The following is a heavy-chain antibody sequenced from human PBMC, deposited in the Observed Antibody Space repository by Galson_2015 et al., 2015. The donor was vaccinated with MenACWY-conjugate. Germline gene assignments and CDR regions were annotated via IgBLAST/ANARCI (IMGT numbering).Heavy chain of an antibody. V-gene: IGHV1-46*03. CDR2: INPSGGST. J-gene: IGHJ6*03. D-gene: IGHD6-19*01. CDR3: ASGTVAGTIHPYYYYMDV. CDR1: GYTFTSYY. Sequence: SVKVSCKASGYTFTSYYMHWVRQAPGQGLEWMGIINPSGGSTSYAQKFQGRVTMTRDTSTSTVYMELSSLRSEDTAVYYCASGTVAGTIHPYYYYMDVWGKGTTVTVSS.